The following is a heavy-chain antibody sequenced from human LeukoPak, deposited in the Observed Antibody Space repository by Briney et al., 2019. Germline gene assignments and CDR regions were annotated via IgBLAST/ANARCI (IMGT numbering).Heavy chain of an antibody. CDR2: IYSGGTT. Sequence: AGGSLRLSCTGSGFSVSSNYMSWVRQAPGKGLEWVSIIYSGGTTYYADSVKGRFTISRDNSKNTLYLQMNSLRAEDTAVYYCAREQKIGRDYWGQGILVTVSS. V-gene: IGHV3-66*01. J-gene: IGHJ4*02. CDR1: GFSVSSNY. CDR3: AREQKIGRDY. D-gene: IGHD3-22*01.